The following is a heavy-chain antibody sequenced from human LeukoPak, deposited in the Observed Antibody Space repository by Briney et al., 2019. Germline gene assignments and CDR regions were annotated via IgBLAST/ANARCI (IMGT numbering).Heavy chain of an antibody. CDR1: GFTFSSYA. CDR3: AKGITMIVVARPYFDY. V-gene: IGHV3-23*01. Sequence: GGSLRLSCAASGFTFSSYAMSWVRQARGKGLEWVSAISGSGGNTYYADSVKGRFTISRDNSKNTLYLQMNSLRAEDTAVYYCAKGITMIVVARPYFDYWGQGTLVTVSS. D-gene: IGHD3-22*01. J-gene: IGHJ4*02. CDR2: ISGSGGNT.